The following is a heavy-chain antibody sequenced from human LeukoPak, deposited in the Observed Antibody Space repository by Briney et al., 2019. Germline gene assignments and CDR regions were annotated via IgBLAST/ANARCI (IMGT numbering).Heavy chain of an antibody. CDR2: IIPVFGTA. V-gene: IGHV1-69*05. D-gene: IGHD2-2*01. Sequence: ASVKVSFKASGGTFSRYAISWVRQAPGQGVDWVGGIIPVFGTAKYAQKFQGRVTITTDEFTSKAYMELRSLRSEDTAVYYCAIYGEADNVVVPAAHFDYWGQGTLVTVSS. CDR1: GGTFSRYA. J-gene: IGHJ4*02. CDR3: AIYGEADNVVVPAAHFDY.